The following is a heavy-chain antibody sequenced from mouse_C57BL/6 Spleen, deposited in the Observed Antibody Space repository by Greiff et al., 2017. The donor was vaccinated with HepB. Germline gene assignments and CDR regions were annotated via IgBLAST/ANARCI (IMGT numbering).Heavy chain of an antibody. Sequence: VQGVESGAELARPGASVKLSCKASGYTFTSYGISWVKQRTGQGLEWIGEIYPRSGNTYYNEKFKGKATLTADKSSSTAYMELRSLTSEDSAVYFCARIITTVVDPYYFDYWGQGTTLTVSS. V-gene: IGHV1-81*01. CDR1: GYTFTSYG. J-gene: IGHJ2*01. CDR2: IYPRSGNT. D-gene: IGHD1-1*01. CDR3: ARIITTVVDPYYFDY.